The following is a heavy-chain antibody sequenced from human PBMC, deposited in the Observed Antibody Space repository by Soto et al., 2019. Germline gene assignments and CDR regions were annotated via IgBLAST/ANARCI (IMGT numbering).Heavy chain of an antibody. CDR3: AKDIWGYSFDL. CDR1: GFTFSNSA. Sequence: EVQVLESGGGLVQPGGSLRLSCAASGFTFSNSAMAWVRQAPGQGLEWVSAMDGGSTNTHYADSLQGRFSISRDSSKNSLILQTDSMRAEYTALYYCAKDIWGYSFDLWGRGTLVTVST. CDR2: MDGGSTNT. D-gene: IGHD3-16*01. V-gene: IGHV3-23*01. J-gene: IGHJ2*01.